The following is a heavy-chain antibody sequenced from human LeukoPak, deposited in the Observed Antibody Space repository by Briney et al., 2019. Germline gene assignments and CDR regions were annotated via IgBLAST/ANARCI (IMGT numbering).Heavy chain of an antibody. J-gene: IGHJ4*02. Sequence: SQTLSLTCTVSGGSISRGGYYWSWIRQHPGKGLEWIGYIYYSGSTYYNPSLKSRVTISVDTSKNQFSLKLSSVTAADTAVYYCARAHAPIEYYYDSSGYLGCFDYWGQGTLVTVSS. CDR1: GGSISRGGYY. V-gene: IGHV4-31*03. D-gene: IGHD3-22*01. CDR2: IYYSGST. CDR3: ARAHAPIEYYYDSSGYLGCFDY.